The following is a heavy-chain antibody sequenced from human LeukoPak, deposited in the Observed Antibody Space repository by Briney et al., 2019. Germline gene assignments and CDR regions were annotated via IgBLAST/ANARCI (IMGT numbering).Heavy chain of an antibody. D-gene: IGHD5-12*01. Sequence: GGSLRLSCAASGFTLSSYWMHWVRQAPGKGLVWVSRIYTDGSGISSADSVKGRFTISRDNAKNMLYLQMNSLRAEDTAVYYCARVRLYSGYDTAFDYWGQGTLVTVSS. V-gene: IGHV3-74*01. CDR3: ARVRLYSGYDTAFDY. J-gene: IGHJ4*02. CDR2: IYTDGSGI. CDR1: GFTLSSYW.